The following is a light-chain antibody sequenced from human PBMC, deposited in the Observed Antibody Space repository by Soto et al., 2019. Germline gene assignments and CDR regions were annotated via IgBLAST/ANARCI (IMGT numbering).Light chain of an antibody. CDR2: GAS. V-gene: IGKV3-20*01. Sequence: EIVLTQSPGTLSLSPGERATLSCRASQRVSSSYLAWYQQKPGQAPRLLIYGASSRATGIPDRFSGSGSGTDFTLIISRLEPEDFAVYYCQQYGNSPETFGQGTKVEIK. CDR1: QRVSSSY. J-gene: IGKJ1*01. CDR3: QQYGNSPET.